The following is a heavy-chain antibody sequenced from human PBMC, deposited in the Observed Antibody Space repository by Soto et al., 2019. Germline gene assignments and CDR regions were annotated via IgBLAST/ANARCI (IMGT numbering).Heavy chain of an antibody. J-gene: IGHJ4*02. D-gene: IGHD3-10*01. CDR2: IYYSGST. CDR3: AKGGWAVWFGDHNFDY. Sequence: PSETLSLTWPVSGGSISGYYWSWIRQPPGKGLEWIGYIYYSGSTNYNPSLKSRVTISVDTSKNQFSLKLSSVTAEDTAVYYCAKGGWAVWFGDHNFDYWGQGTLVTV. V-gene: IGHV4-59*12. CDR1: GGSISGYY.